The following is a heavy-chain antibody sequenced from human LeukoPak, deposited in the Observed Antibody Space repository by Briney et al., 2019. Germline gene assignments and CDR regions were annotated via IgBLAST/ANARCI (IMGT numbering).Heavy chain of an antibody. J-gene: IGHJ2*01. CDR2: IYTSGST. D-gene: IGHD4-11*01. V-gene: IGHV4-4*07. CDR3: ARGERVSTTVTTYANWYFDL. CDR1: GGSISSYY. Sequence: SETLSLTCTVSGGSISSYYWSWIRQPAGKGLEWIGRIYTSGSTNYNPSLKSRVTMSVDTSKNQFSLKLSSVTAADTAVYYCARGERVSTTVTTYANWYFDLWGRGTLVTVSS.